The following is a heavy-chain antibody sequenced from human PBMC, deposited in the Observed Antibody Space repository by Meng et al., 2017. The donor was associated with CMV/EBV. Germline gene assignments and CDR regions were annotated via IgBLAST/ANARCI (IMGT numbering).Heavy chain of an antibody. CDR3: ARDGAAAGYYYYYGMDV. V-gene: IGHV3-74*01. CDR1: GFTFSSYW. D-gene: IGHD6-13*01. CDR2: INSDGSST. J-gene: IGHJ6*02. Sequence: GESLKISCAASGFTFSSYWMHWVRQAPGKGLVWVSRINSDGSSTSYADSVKGRFTISRDNAKNSLYLQMNSLRAEDTAVYYCARDGAAAGYYYYYGMDVWGQGTTVTVSS.